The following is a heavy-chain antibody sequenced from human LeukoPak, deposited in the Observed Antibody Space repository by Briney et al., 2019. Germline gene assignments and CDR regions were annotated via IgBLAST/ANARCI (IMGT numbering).Heavy chain of an antibody. CDR3: AREAVAVAGTGGAFDI. J-gene: IGHJ3*02. Sequence: PSETLSLTCAVYGGSFSGYYWSWIRQPPGKGLEWIGEINHSGSTNYNPSLKSRVTISVDTSKNQFSLKLSSVTAADTAVYYCAREAVAVAGTGGAFDIWGQGTIVTVSS. CDR1: GGSFSGYY. CDR2: INHSGST. D-gene: IGHD6-19*01. V-gene: IGHV4-34*01.